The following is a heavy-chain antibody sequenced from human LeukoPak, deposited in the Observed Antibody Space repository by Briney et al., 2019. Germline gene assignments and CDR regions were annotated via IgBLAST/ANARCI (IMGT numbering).Heavy chain of an antibody. V-gene: IGHV3-30*18. D-gene: IGHD5-18*01. CDR3: AKGGYEYSYGYDYYYGMDV. Sequence: PGGSLRLSCAASGFTFSSYGMHWVRQAPGKGLERVAVISYDGSNKYYADSVKGRFTISRDNSKNTLYLQMNSLRAEDTAVYYCAKGGYEYSYGYDYYYGMDVWGQGTTVTVSS. J-gene: IGHJ6*02. CDR2: ISYDGSNK. CDR1: GFTFSSYG.